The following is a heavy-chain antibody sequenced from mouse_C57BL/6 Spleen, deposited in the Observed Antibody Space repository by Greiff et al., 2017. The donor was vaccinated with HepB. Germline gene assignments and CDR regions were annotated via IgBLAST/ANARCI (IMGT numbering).Heavy chain of an antibody. CDR3: ARVYGSSLFAY. CDR2: IDPSDSYT. J-gene: IGHJ3*01. CDR1: GYTFTSYW. V-gene: IGHV1-69*01. D-gene: IGHD1-1*01. Sequence: QVQLKQPGAELVMPGASVKLSCKASGYTFTSYWMHWVKQRPGQGLEWIGEIDPSDSYTNYNQKFKGKSTLTVDKSSSTAYMQLSSLTSEDSAVYYCARVYGSSLFAYWGQGTLVTVSA.